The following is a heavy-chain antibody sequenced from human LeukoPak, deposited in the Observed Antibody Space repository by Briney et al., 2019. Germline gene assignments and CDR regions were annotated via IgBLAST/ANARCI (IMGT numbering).Heavy chain of an antibody. D-gene: IGHD3-22*01. CDR1: GFTFSSYA. CDR2: ISYDGSNK. CDR3: AREDSSGYYHH. V-gene: IGHV3-30-3*01. J-gene: IGHJ5*02. Sequence: GGSLRLSCAASGFTFSSYAMHWVRQAPGKGLEWVAVISYDGSNKYYADSVKGRFTISRDNSKNTLYLQMNSLRAEDTAVYYCAREDSSGYYHHWGQGTLVTVSS.